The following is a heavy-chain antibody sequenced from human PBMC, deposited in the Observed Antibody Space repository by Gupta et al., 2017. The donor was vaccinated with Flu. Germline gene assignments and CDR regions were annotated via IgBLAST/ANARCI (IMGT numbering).Heavy chain of an antibody. CDR1: GFTCKNYV. D-gene: IGHD2-21*01. Sequence: HLLESGGTLVQTGGSLSLSCAASGFTCKNYVMTWIRQARGRGLEWVASISGGGGGTTYYADSWRGRFTTARDNLAVTLFLQLSGLRVDETALYYCEKHMERSILVIAVSSLIAFDVWGRGTMVAVAS. CDR2: ISGGGGGTT. J-gene: IGHJ3*01. V-gene: IGHV3-23*01. CDR3: EKHMERSILVIAVSSLIAFDV.